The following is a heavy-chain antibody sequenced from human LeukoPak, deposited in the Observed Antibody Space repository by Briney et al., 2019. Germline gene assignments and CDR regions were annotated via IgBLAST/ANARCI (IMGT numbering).Heavy chain of an antibody. CDR3: AREVYQKAYGDYGGFDP. CDR1: GGSFSGYY. D-gene: IGHD4-17*01. J-gene: IGHJ5*02. Sequence: PSETLSLTCAVYGGSFSGYYWSWIRQPPGKGLEWIGEINHSGSTNYNPSLNSRVTISVDTSKNQFSLKLSSVTAADTAVYYCAREVYQKAYGDYGGFDPWGQGTLVTVSS. CDR2: INHSGST. V-gene: IGHV4-34*01.